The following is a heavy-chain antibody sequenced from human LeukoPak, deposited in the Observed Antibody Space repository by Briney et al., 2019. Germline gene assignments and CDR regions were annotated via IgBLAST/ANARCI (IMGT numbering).Heavy chain of an antibody. Sequence: GGSLRLSCAASGFTFSTYSMNWVRQAPGKGPEWISYISSSSSNIYYADSVQGRFTISRDNGKNSLFLQMNSLRAEDTAVYYCARADHAFDIWGQGTMVTVSS. CDR3: ARADHAFDI. V-gene: IGHV3-48*01. CDR1: GFTFSTYS. J-gene: IGHJ3*02. CDR2: ISSSSSNI.